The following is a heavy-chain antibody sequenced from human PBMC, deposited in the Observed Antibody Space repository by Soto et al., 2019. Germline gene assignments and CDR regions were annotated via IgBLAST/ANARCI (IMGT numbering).Heavy chain of an antibody. CDR3: ASPGGYCSGGSCYKYYYGMDV. Sequence: LGGSLRLSCAASGFTFSSYGMHWVRQAPGKGLEWVAVIWYDGSNKYYADSVKGRFTISRDNSKNTLYLQMNSLRAEDTAVYYCASPGGYCSGGSCYKYYYGMDVWGQGTTVTVSS. CDR1: GFTFSSYG. CDR2: IWYDGSNK. D-gene: IGHD2-15*01. J-gene: IGHJ6*02. V-gene: IGHV3-33*01.